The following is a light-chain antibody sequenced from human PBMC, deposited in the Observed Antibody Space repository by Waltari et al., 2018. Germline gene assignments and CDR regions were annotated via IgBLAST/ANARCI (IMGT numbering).Light chain of an antibody. Sequence: DIQMTQSPSSLSASVGDSVTITCRASQGINNYFAWFLQKLGKAPKSLIYAASHLQRGVPSRFSGSGSGSDFTLTIGGLQTEDSATYCCQQYINKPFTFGQGTRLEI. CDR3: QQYINKPFT. CDR1: QGINNY. V-gene: IGKV1-16*01. J-gene: IGKJ5*01. CDR2: AAS.